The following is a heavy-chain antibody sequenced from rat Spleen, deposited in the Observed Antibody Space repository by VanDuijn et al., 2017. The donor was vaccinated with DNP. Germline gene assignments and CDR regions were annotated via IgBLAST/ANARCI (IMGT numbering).Heavy chain of an antibody. J-gene: IGHJ2*01. CDR1: GFTFSNYD. V-gene: IGHV5-22*01. CDR2: ISYDGGST. D-gene: IGHD1-4*01. Sequence: EVQLVESGGGLVQPGRSVKLSCAASGFTFSNYDMAWVRQTPKKGLEWVAYISYDGGSTYYGDSVKGRFTISRDNAKSTLYLQMNSLRSEDMATYYCARHEGITTSYFDYWGQGVMVTVSS. CDR3: ARHEGITTSYFDY.